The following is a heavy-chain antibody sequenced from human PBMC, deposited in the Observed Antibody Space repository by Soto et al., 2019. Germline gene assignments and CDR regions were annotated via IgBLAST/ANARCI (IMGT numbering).Heavy chain of an antibody. J-gene: IGHJ3*02. Sequence: ASVKVSCKASGYTFTGYYMHWVRQAPGQGLEWMGWINPNSGGTNYAQKFQGWVTMTRDTSISTAYMELSRLRSDDTAVYYCARCPVGAVAGTGAFDIWGQGTMVTVSS. CDR3: ARCPVGAVAGTGAFDI. CDR1: GYTFTGYY. D-gene: IGHD6-19*01. CDR2: INPNSGGT. V-gene: IGHV1-2*04.